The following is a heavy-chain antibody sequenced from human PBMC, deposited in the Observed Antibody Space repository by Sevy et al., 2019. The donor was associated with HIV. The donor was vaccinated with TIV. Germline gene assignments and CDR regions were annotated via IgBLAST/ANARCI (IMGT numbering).Heavy chain of an antibody. D-gene: IGHD6-6*01. CDR3: AIDATEYTSSSVWFDP. V-gene: IGHV4-30-4*01. CDR1: GGSISSGNYY. Sequence: SETLSLTCTVSGGSISSGNYYWHWIRQPPGKGLEWIGYISYTGNTYYNPSLKSPVTISVDTSNIQFSLRLTSITAADTAVYYCAIDATEYTSSSVWFDPWGQGTLVTVSS. J-gene: IGHJ5*02. CDR2: ISYTGNT.